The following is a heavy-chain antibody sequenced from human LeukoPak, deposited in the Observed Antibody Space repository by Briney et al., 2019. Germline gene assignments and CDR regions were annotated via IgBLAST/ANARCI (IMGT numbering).Heavy chain of an antibody. Sequence: PGGSLRLSCAASGFTFSSYAMSWVRQAPGKGLEWVSAISGSGGSTYYADSVKGRFTISRDNSKNTLYLQLNSLRAEDTAVYYCARVNLNSSTWFNFDYWGQGTLVTVSS. CDR2: ISGSGGST. D-gene: IGHD6-13*01. J-gene: IGHJ4*02. CDR1: GFTFSSYA. CDR3: ARVNLNSSTWFNFDY. V-gene: IGHV3-23*01.